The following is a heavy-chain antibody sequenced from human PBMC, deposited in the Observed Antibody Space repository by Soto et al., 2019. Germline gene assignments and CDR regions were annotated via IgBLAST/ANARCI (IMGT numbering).Heavy chain of an antibody. J-gene: IGHJ6*02. CDR3: ARALVVPAAAPSYSYGMDV. V-gene: IGHV1-69*06. Sequence: SVKVSCKASAGTFSSYAISWVRQAPGQGLEWMGGIIPTFGTANYAQTFQGRVTITADKTTSTAYMELSSLRSEDTAVYYCARALVVPAAAPSYSYGMDVWGQGTTVTVSS. CDR1: AGTFSSYA. D-gene: IGHD2-2*01. CDR2: IIPTFGTA.